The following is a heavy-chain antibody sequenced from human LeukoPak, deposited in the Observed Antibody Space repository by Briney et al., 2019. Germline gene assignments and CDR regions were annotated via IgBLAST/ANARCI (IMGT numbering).Heavy chain of an antibody. V-gene: IGHV4-39*01. CDR2: IYYSGSA. CDR1: GGSIRSSTYY. Sequence: SETLSLTCTVSGGSIRSSTYYWGWIRQPPGKGLEWIGNIYYSGSAYYNPPLKSRVTISVNTSKNRFSLKLSSVTAADTAVYYCARRSAIDYYIDVWGRGTTVTVSS. J-gene: IGHJ6*03. D-gene: IGHD6-6*01. CDR3: ARRSAIDYYIDV.